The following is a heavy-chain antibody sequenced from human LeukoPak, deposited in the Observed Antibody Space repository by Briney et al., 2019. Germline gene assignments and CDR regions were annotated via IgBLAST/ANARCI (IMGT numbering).Heavy chain of an antibody. CDR1: GGSISSSSYY. CDR2: IYYSGST. Sequence: PSETLSLTCTVSGGSISSSSYYWGWIRQPPGKGLEWIGSIYYSGSTYYNPSLKSRVTISVDTSKNQFSLKLSSVTAADTAVYYCARGGGAMVSSYYYYYMDVWGKGTTVTVSS. CDR3: ARGGGAMVSSYYYYYMDV. J-gene: IGHJ6*03. V-gene: IGHV4-39*07. D-gene: IGHD5-18*01.